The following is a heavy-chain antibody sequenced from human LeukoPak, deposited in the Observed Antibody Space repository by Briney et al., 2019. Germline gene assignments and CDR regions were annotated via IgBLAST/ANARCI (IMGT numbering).Heavy chain of an antibody. CDR3: ARATPGFGRNVEKYFDY. J-gene: IGHJ4*02. Sequence: ASVKVSCKASGYTFSSNYMHWVRQAPGRGLEWMGVIDPSGGGTSYAQKFQGRVTLTRDMSTSTVYMALSSLRSEDTAVYYCARATPGFGRNVEKYFDYWGQGTLVTVSS. D-gene: IGHD1-1*01. V-gene: IGHV1-46*01. CDR1: GYTFSSNY. CDR2: IDPSGGGT.